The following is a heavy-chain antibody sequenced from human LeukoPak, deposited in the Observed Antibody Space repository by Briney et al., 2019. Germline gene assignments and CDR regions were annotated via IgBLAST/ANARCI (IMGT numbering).Heavy chain of an antibody. Sequence: GSLRLSCAVYGGSFSDYYWSWIRQPPGKGLEWIGEINHSGSTNYNTSLKSRVTISLDTSKNQFSLKLSSVTAADTAVYYCARRAYCGGDCYSFDYWGQGTLVTVSS. J-gene: IGHJ4*02. CDR2: INHSGST. V-gene: IGHV4-34*01. CDR3: ARRAYCGGDCYSFDY. CDR1: GGSFSDYY. D-gene: IGHD2-21*02.